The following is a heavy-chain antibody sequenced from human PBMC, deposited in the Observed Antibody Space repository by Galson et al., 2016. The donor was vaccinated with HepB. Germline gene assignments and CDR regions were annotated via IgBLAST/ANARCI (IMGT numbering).Heavy chain of an antibody. V-gene: IGHV3-23*01. CDR1: GFTYAAYA. CDR2: VSGSGVAT. D-gene: IGHD2-15*01. Sequence: SLRLSCAASGFTYAAYAITWVRQAPGKGLQWVASVSGSGVATYYADSVKGRFTISRDENKNTVYLQMNSLRAEDTAVYYCASQHGFTSAYWGQGTLVTVSS. J-gene: IGHJ4*02. CDR3: ASQHGFTSAY.